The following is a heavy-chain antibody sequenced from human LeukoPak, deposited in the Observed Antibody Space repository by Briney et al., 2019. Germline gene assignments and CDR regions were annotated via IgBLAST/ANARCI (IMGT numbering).Heavy chain of an antibody. Sequence: EASVKVSCKASGGTFSSYAISWVRQAPGQGLEWMGGIIPIFGTANYAQKFQGRVTITTDESTSTAYVELSSLRSEDTAVYYCAREEGDYWHYWGQGTLVTVSS. J-gene: IGHJ4*02. D-gene: IGHD4-17*01. V-gene: IGHV1-69*05. CDR2: IIPIFGTA. CDR1: GGTFSSYA. CDR3: AREEGDYWHY.